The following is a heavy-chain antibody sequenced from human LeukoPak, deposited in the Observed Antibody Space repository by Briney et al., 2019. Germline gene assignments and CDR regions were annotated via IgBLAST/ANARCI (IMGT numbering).Heavy chain of an antibody. D-gene: IGHD3-10*01. CDR1: GFTFSNYW. J-gene: IGHJ4*02. CDR2: INHSGST. CDR3: ARHGNYYGSGSYY. Sequence: PGGSLRLSCAASGFTFSNYWMSWIRQPPGKGLEWIGEINHSGSTNYNPSLKSRVTISVDTSKNQFSLKLSSVTAADTAVYYCARHGNYYGSGSYYWGQGTLVTVSS. V-gene: IGHV4-34*01.